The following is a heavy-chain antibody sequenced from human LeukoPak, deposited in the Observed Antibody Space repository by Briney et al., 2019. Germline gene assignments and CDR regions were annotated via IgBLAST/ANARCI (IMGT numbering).Heavy chain of an antibody. CDR2: IYYSGST. CDR1: GGSISSGGYY. V-gene: IGHV4-31*03. D-gene: IGHD6-19*01. Sequence: SQTLSLTCTVSGGSISSGGYYWSWIRQHPGKGLEWIGYIYYSGSTYYNPSLKSRVTISVDTSKNQFSLKLSSVTAADTAVYYCAVSGYSSGWIGNSEYFQHWGQGTLVTVSS. J-gene: IGHJ1*01. CDR3: AVSGYSSGWIGNSEYFQH.